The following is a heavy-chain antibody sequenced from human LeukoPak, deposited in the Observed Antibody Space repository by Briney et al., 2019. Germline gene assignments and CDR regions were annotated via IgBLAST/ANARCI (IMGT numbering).Heavy chain of an antibody. CDR2: INEDGATK. CDR1: GFTFSDHW. Sequence: GGSLTLSCATSGFTFSDHWMAWVRQAPGKEQEWVANINEDGATKNYVDSVKGRFTISRDSAKNSLHLQMNSLRGEDTAMYYCARDSAGNDYWGQGTLVTVSS. D-gene: IGHD6-13*01. CDR3: ARDSAGNDY. V-gene: IGHV3-7*01. J-gene: IGHJ4*02.